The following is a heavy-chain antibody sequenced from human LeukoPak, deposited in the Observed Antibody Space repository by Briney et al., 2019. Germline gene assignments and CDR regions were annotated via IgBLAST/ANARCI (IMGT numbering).Heavy chain of an antibody. J-gene: IGHJ6*02. V-gene: IGHV3-23*01. CDR1: GFTFASYS. CDR3: TRDRHGMAV. CDR2: ISDSGVTA. Sequence: GSLRLSCAASGFTFASYSMNWVRQAPGQGLDWVSAISDSGVTAYYADSVKGRFTISRDNSKSTLYLQMNSLRVEDTAVYYCTRDRHGMAVWGQGTTVTVSS.